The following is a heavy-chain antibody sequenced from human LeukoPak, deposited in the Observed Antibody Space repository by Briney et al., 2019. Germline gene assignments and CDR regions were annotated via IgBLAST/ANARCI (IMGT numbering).Heavy chain of an antibody. CDR1: GFTFTSYT. V-gene: IGHV3-21*01. D-gene: IGHD6-19*01. CDR2: ISLTGSYI. Sequence: PGGSLRLSCATSGFTFTSYTMSWVHQAPGKGLEWVSSISLTGSYINYADSVKGQFIISRDNAKNSLYLQMNSLRVEDTAVYYCAAYSSGKFDYWGQGTLVTVSS. J-gene: IGHJ4*02. CDR3: AAYSSGKFDY.